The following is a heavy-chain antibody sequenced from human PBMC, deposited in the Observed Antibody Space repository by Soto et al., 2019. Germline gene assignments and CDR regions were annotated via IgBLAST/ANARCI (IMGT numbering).Heavy chain of an antibody. CDR1: GFAFSAYT. V-gene: IGHV3-23*01. CDR2: LFGSGGGI. Sequence: PGGSLRLSCAASGFAFSAYTMNWVRQVPGKGLQWVAGLFGSGGGIQYADSVRGRFTVSRDNPKNTLYLQMDSLRAEDTAVYYCAKDFIVNNGVSEPYDVWGEGKEVTVS. J-gene: IGHJ3*01. CDR3: AKDFIVNNGVSEPYDV. D-gene: IGHD2-8*01.